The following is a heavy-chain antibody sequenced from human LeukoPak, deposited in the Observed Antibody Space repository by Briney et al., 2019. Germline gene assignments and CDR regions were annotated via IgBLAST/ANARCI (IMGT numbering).Heavy chain of an antibody. CDR1: GGSFSGYY. V-gene: IGHV4-34*01. Sequence: PETLSLTCAVYGGSFSGYYWSWIRQPPGKGLEWIGEINHSGSTNYNPSLKSRVTISVDTSKNQFSLKLSSVTAADTAVYYCARVRADCSGGSCYSLWLASYYFDYWGQGTLVTVSS. D-gene: IGHD2-15*01. CDR2: INHSGST. J-gene: IGHJ4*02. CDR3: ARVRADCSGGSCYSLWLASYYFDY.